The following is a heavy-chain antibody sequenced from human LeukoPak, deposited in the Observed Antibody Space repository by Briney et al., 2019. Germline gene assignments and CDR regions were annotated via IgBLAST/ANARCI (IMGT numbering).Heavy chain of an antibody. Sequence: PSETLSLTCTVSGGSISTYHWSWIRQPAGKGLEWIGRIYTSGSTSYSPSLKSRVSISVHKSKSQFSLKLSSVTAADTAVYYCARSSGHTYGTYYYYYSMDVWGKGTSVTVSS. CDR3: ARSSGHTYGTYYYYYSMDV. V-gene: IGHV4-4*07. D-gene: IGHD5-18*01. J-gene: IGHJ6*03. CDR1: GGSISTYH. CDR2: IYTSGST.